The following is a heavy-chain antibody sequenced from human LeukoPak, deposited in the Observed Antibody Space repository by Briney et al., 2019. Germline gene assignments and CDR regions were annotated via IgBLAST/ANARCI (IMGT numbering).Heavy chain of an antibody. CDR2: IGSGEVAI. J-gene: IGHJ4*02. CDR3: GSGHRFCSRSNCNTPVDY. Sequence: GESLKISCAMSGFTFTNNAITWVRQAPWTGVEGVSTIGSGEVAIPYPDSVNGRFTISRDNSKNTLYLQTNSLRAEEMAVYYCGSGHRFCSRSNCNTPVDYWGQGTLVTVSS. V-gene: IGHV3-23*01. D-gene: IGHD2-15*01. CDR1: GFTFTNNA.